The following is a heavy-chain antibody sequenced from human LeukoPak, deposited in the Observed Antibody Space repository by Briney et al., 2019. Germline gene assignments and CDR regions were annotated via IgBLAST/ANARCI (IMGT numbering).Heavy chain of an antibody. J-gene: IGHJ6*03. D-gene: IGHD3-3*01. CDR1: GGTFSSYA. CDR2: IIPIFGTA. V-gene: IGHV1-69*13. Sequence: SVKVSCKASGGTFSSYAISWVRQAPGQGLEWMGGIIPIFGTANYAQKFQGRVTITADESTSTAYMELSSLRSEDTAVYYCARGPRGVPSYYDFWSGYRAGYYYYYMDVWGKGTTVTVSS. CDR3: ARGPRGVPSYYDFWSGYRAGYYYYYMDV.